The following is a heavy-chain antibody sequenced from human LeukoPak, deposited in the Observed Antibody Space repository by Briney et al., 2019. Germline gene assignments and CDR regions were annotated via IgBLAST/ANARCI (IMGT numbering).Heavy chain of an antibody. V-gene: IGHV4-59*01. CDR3: ARCPADYYDSSGYYPNYFDY. J-gene: IGHJ4*02. Sequence: SETLSLTCTVSGGSIRSYYWSWIRQPPGQGLEWIGYIYYSGTTNYNPSLKSRVRISVDTSKNQFSLKLSSVTAADTAVYYCARCPADYYDSSGYYPNYFDYWGQGTLVTVSS. CDR1: GGSIRSYY. CDR2: IYYSGTT. D-gene: IGHD3-22*01.